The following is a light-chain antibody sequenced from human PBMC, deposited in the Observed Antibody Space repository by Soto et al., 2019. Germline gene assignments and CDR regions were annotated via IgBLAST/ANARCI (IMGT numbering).Light chain of an antibody. Sequence: EIVLTQSTGTLSLSPGERATLSCRASQSVSSSYLAWYQQKPGQAPRLLIYGASSRATGIPDRFSGSGSGTDFTLTISRLEPEDFAVYYCQQYGSSLVTFGQGTTMEIK. CDR3: QQYGSSLVT. CDR2: GAS. V-gene: IGKV3-20*01. J-gene: IGKJ2*01. CDR1: QSVSSSY.